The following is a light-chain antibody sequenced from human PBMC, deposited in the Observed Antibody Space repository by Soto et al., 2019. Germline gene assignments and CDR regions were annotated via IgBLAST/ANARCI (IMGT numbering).Light chain of an antibody. CDR3: QQYGSSGT. CDR2: DAS. V-gene: IGKV3-20*01. J-gene: IGKJ1*01. CDR1: QSIGSY. Sequence: EIVFTDSPPTLSLSLGERAPLSCRASQSIGSYLAWYQHKLGQPPRLLIYDASNRATGIPDRFSGSGSGTDFTLTISRLEPEDFAVYYCQQYGSSGTFGQGTKVDI.